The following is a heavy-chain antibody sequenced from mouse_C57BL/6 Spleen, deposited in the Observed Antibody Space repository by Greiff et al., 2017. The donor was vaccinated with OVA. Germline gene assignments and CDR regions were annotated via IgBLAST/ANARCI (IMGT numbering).Heavy chain of an antibody. CDR2: INPNNGGT. CDR3: ARFDYDPWFAY. V-gene: IGHV1-26*01. CDR1: GYTFTDYY. Sequence: VQLQQSGPELVKPGASVKISCKASGYTFTDYYMNWVKQSHGKSLEWIGDINPNNGGTSYNQKFKGKATLTVDKSSSTAYMELRSLTSEDSAVYYGARFDYDPWFAYWGQGTLVTVSA. D-gene: IGHD2-4*01. J-gene: IGHJ3*01.